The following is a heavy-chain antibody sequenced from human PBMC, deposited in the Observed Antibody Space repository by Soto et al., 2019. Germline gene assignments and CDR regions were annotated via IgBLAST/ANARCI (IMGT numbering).Heavy chain of an antibody. D-gene: IGHD6-13*01. V-gene: IGHV5-10-1*01. CDR1: GYSFTSYW. CDR2: IDPSDSYT. J-gene: IGHJ4*02. CDR3: ARRPPAAGDNDLTVDY. Sequence: EVQLVQSGAEVKKPGESLRISCKGSGYSFTSYWISWVRQMPGKGLEWMGRIDPSDSYTNYIPSFQGHVTISADKSISTAYLHWSSLNASHTAMYYWARRPPAAGDNDLTVDYWGQGNLVTVSS.